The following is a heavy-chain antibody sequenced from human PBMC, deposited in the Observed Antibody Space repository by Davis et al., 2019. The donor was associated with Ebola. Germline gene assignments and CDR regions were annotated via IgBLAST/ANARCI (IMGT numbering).Heavy chain of an antibody. Sequence: GESLKISCTASGFTVSSNHMSWVRQAPGKGLEWVSVIYDQSTAYADAVRGRFIISRDKSNDTLYLLMNTLRAEDTAVYYCARERRYGDSDFDYWGQGTLVTVSS. J-gene: IGHJ4*02. CDR3: ARERRYGDSDFDY. D-gene: IGHD4-17*01. CDR1: GFTVSSNH. CDR2: IYDQST. V-gene: IGHV3-66*01.